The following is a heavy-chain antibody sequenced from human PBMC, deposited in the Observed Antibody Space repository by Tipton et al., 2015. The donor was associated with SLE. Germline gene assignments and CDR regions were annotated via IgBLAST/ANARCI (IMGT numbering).Heavy chain of an antibody. CDR3: ARGDEGGMDV. J-gene: IGHJ6*02. CDR2: ISSSGSTI. CDR1: GFTLSSYE. Sequence: SLRLSCAASGFTLSSYEMNWVRQAPGKGLEWVSYISSSGSTIYYADSVKGRFTISRDNAKNSLYLQMNSLRAEDTAVYYCARGDEGGMDVWGQGTTVTVSS. V-gene: IGHV3-48*03.